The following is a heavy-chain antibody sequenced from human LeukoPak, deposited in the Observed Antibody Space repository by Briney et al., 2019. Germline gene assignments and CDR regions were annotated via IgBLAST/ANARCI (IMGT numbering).Heavy chain of an antibody. CDR1: RFTFSIYA. J-gene: IGHJ4*02. D-gene: IGHD2-2*01. Sequence: QAGGSLRLSCATSRFTFSIYAMSWVRQAPGKGLEWISTISGSGGSTYYADSVKGRFTISRDNSKNTLYLQMNSLRAEDTAVCYCAKDLGSVTHCSTSGCYGDPQYYFDYWGQGTLVTVSS. V-gene: IGHV3-23*01. CDR2: ISGSGGST. CDR3: AKDLGSVTHCSTSGCYGDPQYYFDY.